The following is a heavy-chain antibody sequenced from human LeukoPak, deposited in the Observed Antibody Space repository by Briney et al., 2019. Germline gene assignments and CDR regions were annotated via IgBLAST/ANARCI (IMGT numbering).Heavy chain of an antibody. CDR2: MSGSGSST. Sequence: GGSLRLSCAASGFTFTNYAMSWVRQAPGKGLERVSGMSGSGSSTYYADSVKGRFTISRDNSKNMLYLQMNSLRAEDTALYYCAKDLEAYYYADIDYWGQGTLVTVSS. J-gene: IGHJ4*02. CDR3: AKDLEAYYYADIDY. CDR1: GFTFTNYA. V-gene: IGHV3-23*01. D-gene: IGHD3-10*01.